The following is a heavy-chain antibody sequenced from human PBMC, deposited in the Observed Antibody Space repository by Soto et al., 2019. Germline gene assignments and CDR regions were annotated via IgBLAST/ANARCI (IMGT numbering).Heavy chain of an antibody. CDR2: ISGSGGSN. CDR3: ARADGVECGMDV. V-gene: IGHV3-23*01. J-gene: IGHJ6*02. D-gene: IGHD2-15*01. CDR1: GFTFSSYA. Sequence: GGSLRLSCAASGFTFSSYAMSWVRQAPGKGLEWVSAISGSGGSNYYADSVKGRFTISRDNSKNTLYRQMTSLGAEDTAVDYCARADGVECGMDVWGQGTTVTVSS.